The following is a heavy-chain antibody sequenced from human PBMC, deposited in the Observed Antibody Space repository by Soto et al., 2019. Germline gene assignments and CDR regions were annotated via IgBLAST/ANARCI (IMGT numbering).Heavy chain of an antibody. V-gene: IGHV4-4*02. CDR3: CRIAARPGWFDP. CDR2: IYHSGST. Sequence: PSETLSLTYAVSGGSISSSNWWSWVRQPQGKGLEWIGEIYHSGSTNYNPSLKSRVTISVDKSKNQFSLKLSSVTAADTAVYYCCRIAARPGWFDPWGQGTLVTVSS. J-gene: IGHJ5*02. CDR1: GGSISSSNW. D-gene: IGHD6-6*01.